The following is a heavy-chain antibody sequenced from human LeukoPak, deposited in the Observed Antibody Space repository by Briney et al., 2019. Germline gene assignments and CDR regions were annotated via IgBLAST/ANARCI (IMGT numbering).Heavy chain of an antibody. D-gene: IGHD3-22*01. J-gene: IGHJ4*02. Sequence: GGSLRLSCAASGFTLSSYGMSWVRQAPGKGLEWVSAISGSGGSTYYADSVKGRFTISRDNSKNTLYLQMNSLRAEDTAVYYCAKLRYDSSGYPDYWGQGTLVTVSS. CDR2: ISGSGGST. CDR1: GFTLSSYG. CDR3: AKLRYDSSGYPDY. V-gene: IGHV3-23*01.